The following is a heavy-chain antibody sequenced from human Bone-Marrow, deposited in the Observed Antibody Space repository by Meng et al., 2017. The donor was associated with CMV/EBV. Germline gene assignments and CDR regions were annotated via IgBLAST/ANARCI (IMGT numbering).Heavy chain of an antibody. J-gene: IGHJ4*02. D-gene: IGHD1-26*01. Sequence: LSWADSGLTFSNYAMSWVRQAPGKGLEWVSASRGSTGSTFYADSVKGRFTISRDNAKNTLYLQMDSLRAEDTAVYYCAIGDGGSYWSYWGQGTLVTVSS. CDR3: AIGDGGSYWSY. CDR2: SRGSTGST. V-gene: IGHV3-23*01. CDR1: GLTFSNYA.